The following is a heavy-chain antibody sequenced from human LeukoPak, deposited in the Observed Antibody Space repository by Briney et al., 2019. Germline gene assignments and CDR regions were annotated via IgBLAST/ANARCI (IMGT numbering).Heavy chain of an antibody. CDR2: ISGSGGTT. J-gene: IGHJ6*03. CDR1: GFTFSSYG. V-gene: IGHV3-23*01. D-gene: IGHD4-11*01. CDR3: ARQETTEDSEYYYYYMDV. Sequence: GGSLRLSCAASGFTFSSYGMHWVRQAPGKGLEWVSAISGSGGTTYYADSVKGRFTLSRDNSKNTLYLQMNSLRAEDTAVYYCARQETTEDSEYYYYYMDVCGKGATVTVSS.